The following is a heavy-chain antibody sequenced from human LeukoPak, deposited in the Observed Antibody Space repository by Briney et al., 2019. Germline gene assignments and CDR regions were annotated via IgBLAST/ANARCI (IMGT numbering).Heavy chain of an antibody. CDR3: ARGGWYCGGDCSNPIDY. CDR2: INHSGST. CDR1: GGSFSGYY. V-gene: IGHV4-34*01. Sequence: PSETLSLTCAVYGGSFSGYYWSWLRQPPGKGLEWTGEINHSGSTNYNPSLKSRVTISVDTSKNQFSLKLSSVTAADTAVYYCARGGWYCGGDCSNPIDYWGQGTLVTVSS. J-gene: IGHJ4*02. D-gene: IGHD2-21*02.